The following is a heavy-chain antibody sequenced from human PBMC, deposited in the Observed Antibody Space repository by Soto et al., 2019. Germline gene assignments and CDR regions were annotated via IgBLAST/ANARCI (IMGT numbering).Heavy chain of an antibody. CDR3: ARPTDYHYGMQV. Sequence: GESLKISCKGSGYNFHTYWIAWVRQMPGKGLERMGFIYPHDSDTRYSPSFRGQVTISADKSINTAYLRWTSLKASDTAIYFCARPTDYHYGMQVWGQGTKVTVYS. V-gene: IGHV5-51*01. CDR2: IYPHDSDT. J-gene: IGHJ6*02. CDR1: GYNFHTYW. D-gene: IGHD4-17*01.